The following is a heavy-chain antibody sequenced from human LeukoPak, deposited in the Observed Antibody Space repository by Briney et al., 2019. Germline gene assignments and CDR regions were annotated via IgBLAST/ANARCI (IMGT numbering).Heavy chain of an antibody. CDR2: IYYSGST. CDR1: GGSISSGGYY. D-gene: IGHD6-13*01. V-gene: IGHV4-31*03. J-gene: IGHJ4*02. CDR3: ARGHSSSWTD. Sequence: PSETLSLTCTVSGGSISSGGYYWSWIRQHPGKGLEWIGYIYYSGSTYYNPSLKSRVTISVDTSKNQFSLKLSSVTAADTAVYYCARGHSSSWTDWGQGTLVTVSS.